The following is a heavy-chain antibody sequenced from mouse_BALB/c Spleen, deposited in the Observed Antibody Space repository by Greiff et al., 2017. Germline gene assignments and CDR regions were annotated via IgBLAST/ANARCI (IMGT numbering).Heavy chain of an antibody. CDR2: ISYDGSN. D-gene: IGHD2-3*01. CDR3: AREDGYHTWFAY. V-gene: IGHV3-6*02. CDR1: GYSITSGYY. J-gene: IGHJ3*01. Sequence: EVKLQESGPGLVKPSQSLSLTCSVTGYSITSGYYWNWIRQFPGNKLEWMGYISYDGSNNYNPSLKNRISITRDTSKNQFFLKLNSVTTEDTATYYCAREDGYHTWFAYWGQGTLVTVSA.